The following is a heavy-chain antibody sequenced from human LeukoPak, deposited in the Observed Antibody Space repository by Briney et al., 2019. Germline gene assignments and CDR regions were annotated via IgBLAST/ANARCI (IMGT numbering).Heavy chain of an antibody. D-gene: IGHD3-3*01. Sequence: ASVKVSFKASGYTFTSYYMHWVRQAPGQGLEWMGIINPGGGSTSYAQKFQGRVTMTRDTSTSTVYMELSSLRSEDTAVYYCARDNYDFWSGYYYWGQGTLVTVSS. CDR3: ARDNYDFWSGYYY. V-gene: IGHV1-46*01. CDR2: INPGGGST. J-gene: IGHJ4*02. CDR1: GYTFTSYY.